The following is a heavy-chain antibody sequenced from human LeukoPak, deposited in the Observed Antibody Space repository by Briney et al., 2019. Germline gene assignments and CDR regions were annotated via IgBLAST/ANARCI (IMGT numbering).Heavy chain of an antibody. Sequence: GGSLRLSCAASGLTVSSNYMSWVRQAPGKGLEWVSDIYSGGSTYYADAGMGRFTISRDNSKNTLYLQMNGLGTEDTAVYYCARRKNGMDVWGQGTMVTVSS. V-gene: IGHV3-66*01. CDR1: GLTVSSNY. CDR2: IYSGGST. CDR3: ARRKNGMDV. J-gene: IGHJ6*02.